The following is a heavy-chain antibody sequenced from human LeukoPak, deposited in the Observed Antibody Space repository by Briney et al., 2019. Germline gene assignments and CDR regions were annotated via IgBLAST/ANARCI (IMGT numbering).Heavy chain of an antibody. CDR1: GGSFSGYY. CDR3: ARSGFATGWTFDY. V-gene: IGHV4-34*01. CDR2: INHSGST. Sequence: SETLSLTCAGYGGSFSGYYWSWIRQPPGKGLEWIGEINHSGSTNYNPSLKSRVTMSVDTSKNQFSLILSSVTAADTAVYYCARSGFATGWTFDYWGQGNLVTVSS. D-gene: IGHD6-19*01. J-gene: IGHJ4*02.